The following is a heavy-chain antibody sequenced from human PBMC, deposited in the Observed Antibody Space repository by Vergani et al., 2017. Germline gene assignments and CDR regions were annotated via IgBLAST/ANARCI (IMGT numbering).Heavy chain of an antibody. Sequence: QVQLQQWGAGLLKPSETLSLTCAVYGGSFSGYYWSWICQPPGKGLEWIGEINHSGSTNYNPSLKSRVTISVDTSKNQFSLKLSSVTAADTAVYYCASKSPRYCSSTSCSKNWFDPWGQGTLVTVSS. V-gene: IGHV4-34*01. CDR2: INHSGST. CDR1: GGSFSGYY. CDR3: ASKSPRYCSSTSCSKNWFDP. J-gene: IGHJ5*02. D-gene: IGHD2-2*01.